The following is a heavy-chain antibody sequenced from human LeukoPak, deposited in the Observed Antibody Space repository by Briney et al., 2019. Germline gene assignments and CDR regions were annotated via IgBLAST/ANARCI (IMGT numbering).Heavy chain of an antibody. V-gene: IGHV3-48*03. CDR1: GFTFSSYE. Sequence: GGSLRLSCAASGFTFSSYEMNWVRQAPGKGLEWVSYISSSGTTIYYADSVKGRFTISRDNAKNSLYLQMNSLRAEDTAAYYCARRGLVVISPIDYWGQGTLVTVSS. D-gene: IGHD3-22*01. CDR2: ISSSGTTI. CDR3: ARRGLVVISPIDY. J-gene: IGHJ4*02.